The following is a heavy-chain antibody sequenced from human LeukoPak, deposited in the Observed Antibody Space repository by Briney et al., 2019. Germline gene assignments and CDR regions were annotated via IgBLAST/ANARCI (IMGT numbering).Heavy chain of an antibody. Sequence: KTGGSLRLSCSASGFTFSSYSMNWVRQAPGKGLEWVSSITRSSSYIYYADSVKGRLTISRDNAKNSLSLQMRSLRAEDTAVYYCARTYSVTIFGVDVNWFDPWGQGTLVTVSS. J-gene: IGHJ5*02. D-gene: IGHD3-3*01. CDR3: ARTYSVTIFGVDVNWFDP. V-gene: IGHV3-21*01. CDR2: ITRSSSYI. CDR1: GFTFSSYS.